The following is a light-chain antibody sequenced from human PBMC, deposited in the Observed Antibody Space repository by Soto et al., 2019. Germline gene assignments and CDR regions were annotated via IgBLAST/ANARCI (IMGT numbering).Light chain of an antibody. CDR2: DTS. V-gene: IGKV3-15*01. Sequence: EMVMTQSPATLSVSPGETATLSSRASQTISSDLAWYQQKPGQAPRLLIYDTSTRATGIPARFSGSGSGTEFTLTISSLQSEDFAVYYCQQYSNWPPITFGQGTRLEIK. CDR3: QQYSNWPPIT. J-gene: IGKJ5*01. CDR1: QTISSD.